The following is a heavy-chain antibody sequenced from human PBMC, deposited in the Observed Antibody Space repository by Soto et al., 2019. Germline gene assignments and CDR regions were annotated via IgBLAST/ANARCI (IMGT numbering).Heavy chain of an antibody. CDR2: IYYIGST. D-gene: IGHD6-6*01. V-gene: IGHV4-31*03. J-gene: IGHJ2*01. CDR1: GGSISSGGYY. Sequence: QVQLQESGPGLVKPSQTLSLTCTVSGGSISSGGYYWSWIRQHPGKVLEWIGYIYYIGSTYYNPSLKSRFTISVDTSKNQFSLKLRSVTAADTAVYYWARGGLAARPGWYFDLWGQGTLVTVSS. CDR3: ARGGLAARPGWYFDL.